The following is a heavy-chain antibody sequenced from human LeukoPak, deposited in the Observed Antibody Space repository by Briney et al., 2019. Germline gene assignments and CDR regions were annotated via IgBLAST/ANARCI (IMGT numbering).Heavy chain of an antibody. Sequence: ASVKVSCKASGYTFTSYGISWVRQAPGQGLEWMGWISAYNGNTNYAQKLQGRVTMTTDTSTSTAYMELRSLRSDDTAVYYCARSNAWGYSYGYFDYWGQGTLVTVSS. CDR2: ISAYNGNT. D-gene: IGHD5-18*01. V-gene: IGHV1-18*01. CDR3: ARSNAWGYSYGYFDY. CDR1: GYTFTSYG. J-gene: IGHJ4*02.